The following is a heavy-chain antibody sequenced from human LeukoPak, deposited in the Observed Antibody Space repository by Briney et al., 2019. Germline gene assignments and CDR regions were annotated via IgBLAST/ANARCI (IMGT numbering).Heavy chain of an antibody. CDR2: MNPNSGNT. J-gene: IGHJ6*02. CDR3: ARVVRGITYYYYGMDV. Sequence: ASVKVSCKASGYTFTSYDINWVRQAPGQGLEWMGWMNPNSGNTGCAQKFQGRVTMTRNTSISTAYMELSSLRSEDTAVYYCARVVRGITYYYYGMDVWGQGTTVTVSS. V-gene: IGHV1-8*01. D-gene: IGHD3-10*01. CDR1: GYTFTSYD.